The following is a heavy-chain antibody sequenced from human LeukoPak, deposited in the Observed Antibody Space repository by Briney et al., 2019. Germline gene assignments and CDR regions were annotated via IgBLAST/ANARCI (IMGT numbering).Heavy chain of an antibody. D-gene: IGHD2-2*01. CDR3: ARDDIVVVPGASYFDY. CDR1: GFTFSSYS. Sequence: GGSLRLSCAASGFTFSSYSMNWVRQAPGKGLEWVSSISSSSSYIYYADSVKGRFTISRDNAKNSLYLQMNSLRAEDTAVYYCARDDIVVVPGASYFDYWGQGILVTVSS. CDR2: ISSSSSYI. V-gene: IGHV3-21*01. J-gene: IGHJ4*02.